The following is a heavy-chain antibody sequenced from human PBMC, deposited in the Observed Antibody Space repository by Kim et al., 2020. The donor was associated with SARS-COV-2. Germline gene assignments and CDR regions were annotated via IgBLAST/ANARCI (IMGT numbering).Heavy chain of an antibody. CDR3: ARGGIQLWSTGNSVVDY. D-gene: IGHD5-18*01. V-gene: IGHV3-30*04. Sequence: GGSLRLSCAASGFTFSSYAMHWVRQAPGKGLEWVAVISYDGSNKYYADSVKGRFTISRDNSKNTLYLQMNSLRAEDTAVYYCARGGIQLWSTGNSVVDYWGQGTLVTVSS. CDR2: ISYDGSNK. J-gene: IGHJ4*02. CDR1: GFTFSSYA.